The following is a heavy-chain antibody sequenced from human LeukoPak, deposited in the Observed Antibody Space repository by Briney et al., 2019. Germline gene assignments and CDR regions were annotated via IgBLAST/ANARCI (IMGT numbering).Heavy chain of an antibody. CDR3: VRGYFDTSGYSKPFDI. Sequence: KPSETLSLTCTVSGDSISSSYWSWIRQPPGKRLEWIGYIYYTGSTNYNPSLKSRVTISVDTSGNQFSLNLTSVTAADTAVYYCVRGYFDTSGYSKPFDIWGQGTMVTVSS. J-gene: IGHJ3*02. D-gene: IGHD3-22*01. CDR2: IYYTGST. V-gene: IGHV4-59*01. CDR1: GDSISSSY.